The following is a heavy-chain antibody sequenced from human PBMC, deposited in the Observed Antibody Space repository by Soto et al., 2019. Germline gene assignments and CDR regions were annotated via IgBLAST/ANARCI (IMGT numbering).Heavy chain of an antibody. J-gene: IGHJ4*02. Sequence: QVQLQESGPGLVKPSETLSLTCTVSGGSVSSGSYYWSWIRQPPGKGLEWIGYIYYSGSTTYNPSLKSRVTISVDPSKNQFSLRLSSVTAADTAVYYCARGGMSIVLVPAALDYWGQGTLVTVSS. CDR3: ARGGMSIVLVPAALDY. D-gene: IGHD2-2*01. V-gene: IGHV4-61*01. CDR2: IYYSGST. CDR1: GGSVSSGSYY.